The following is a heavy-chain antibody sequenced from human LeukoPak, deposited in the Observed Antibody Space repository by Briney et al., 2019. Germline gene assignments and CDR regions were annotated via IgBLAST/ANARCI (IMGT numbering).Heavy chain of an antibody. CDR1: GFTFSNYW. J-gene: IGHJ4*02. CDR2: INSDGINT. D-gene: IGHD2-2*01. Sequence: PGGSLRLSCAASGFTFSNYWMHWVRQAPGKGLVWVSRINSDGINTSYADSVKGRFTISRDNSKNTLYLQMNSLRADDTAVYYCAKVRYQLLIDYWGQGTLVTVSS. V-gene: IGHV3-74*01. CDR3: AKVRYQLLIDY.